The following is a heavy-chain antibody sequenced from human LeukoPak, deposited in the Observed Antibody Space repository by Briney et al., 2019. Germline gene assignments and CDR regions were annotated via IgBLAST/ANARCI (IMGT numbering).Heavy chain of an antibody. CDR3: ARVRNQAGYYYDSSGYYPPDYFDY. Sequence: KPSETLSLTCTVSGGSISSYYWSWIRQPPGKGLEWIGYIYYSGSTNYNPSLKSRVTISVDTSKNQFSLKLSSVTAADTAVYYCARVRNQAGYYYDSSGYYPPDYFDYWGQGTLVTVSS. J-gene: IGHJ4*02. D-gene: IGHD3-22*01. CDR1: GGSISSYY. V-gene: IGHV4-59*01. CDR2: IYYSGST.